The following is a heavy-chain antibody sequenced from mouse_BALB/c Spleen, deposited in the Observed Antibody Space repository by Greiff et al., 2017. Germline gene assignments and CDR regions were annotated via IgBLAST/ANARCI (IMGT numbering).Heavy chain of an antibody. Sequence: EVQGVESGGGLVKPGGSLKLSCAASGFTFSDYYMYWVRQTPEKRLEWVATISDGGSYTYYPDSVKGRFTISRDNAKNNLYLQMSSLKSEDTAMYYCAREGPAYYYGSSRYYYAMDYWGQGTSVTVSS. V-gene: IGHV5-4*02. CDR1: GFTFSDYY. J-gene: IGHJ4*01. CDR3: AREGPAYYYGSSRYYYAMDY. D-gene: IGHD1-1*01. CDR2: ISDGGSYT.